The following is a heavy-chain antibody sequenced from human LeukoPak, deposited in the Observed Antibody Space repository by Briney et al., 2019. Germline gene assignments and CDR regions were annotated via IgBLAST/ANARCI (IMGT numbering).Heavy chain of an antibody. CDR1: GYTFTSYY. CDR3: ACVVGATSEKSN. CDR2: INPSGGST. J-gene: IGHJ4*02. V-gene: IGHV1-46*01. Sequence: ASVKVSCKASGYTFTSYYMHWVRQAPGQGLEWMGIINPSGGSTSYAQKFQGRVTMTRDTSIRTAYMELSGLRSDDTAVYYCACVVGATSEKSNWGQGTLVTVSS. D-gene: IGHD1-26*01.